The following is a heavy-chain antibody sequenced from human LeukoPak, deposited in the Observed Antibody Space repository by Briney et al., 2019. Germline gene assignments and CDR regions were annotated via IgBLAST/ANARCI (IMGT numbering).Heavy chain of an antibody. J-gene: IGHJ5*02. CDR2: INHSGST. V-gene: IGHV4-34*01. CDR3: ARHAPTVTGKILWYTSPEENWFDP. D-gene: IGHD4-11*01. CDR1: GGSFSGYY. Sequence: SETLSLTCAVYGGSFSGYYWSWIRQPPGKGLEWIGEINHSGSTNYNPSLKSRVTISVDTSKNQFSLKLSSVTAADTAVYYCARHAPTVTGKILWYTSPEENWFDPWGQGTLVTVSS.